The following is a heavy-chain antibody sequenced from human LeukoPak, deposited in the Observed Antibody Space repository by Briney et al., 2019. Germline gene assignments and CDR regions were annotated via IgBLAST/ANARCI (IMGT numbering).Heavy chain of an antibody. CDR3: ARDPKWLDY. D-gene: IGHD5-12*01. CDR2: TNQEGSDK. J-gene: IGHJ4*02. Sequence: PGGSLRLSCAASGFTLSIYWMSWVRQAPGKGLEWVANTNQEGSDKYYVDSVKGRFTISKDNAKNALYLQMNSLRAEDTAVYYCARDPKWLDYWGQGTLVTVSS. CDR1: GFTLSIYW. V-gene: IGHV3-7*01.